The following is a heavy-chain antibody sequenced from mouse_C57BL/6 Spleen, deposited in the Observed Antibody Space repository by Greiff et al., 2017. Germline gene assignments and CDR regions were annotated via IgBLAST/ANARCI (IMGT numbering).Heavy chain of an antibody. J-gene: IGHJ2*01. D-gene: IGHD1-1*01. CDR1: GYTFTSYW. V-gene: IGHV1-59*01. CDR3: AIGSSLFDY. CDR2: IDPSDSYT. Sequence: QVQLQQPGAELVRPGTSVKLSCKASGYTFTSYWMHWVKQRPGQGLEWIGVIDPSDSYTNYNQKFKGKATLTVDTSSSTAYMQLSSLTSEDSAVYYCAIGSSLFDYWGQGTTLTVSS.